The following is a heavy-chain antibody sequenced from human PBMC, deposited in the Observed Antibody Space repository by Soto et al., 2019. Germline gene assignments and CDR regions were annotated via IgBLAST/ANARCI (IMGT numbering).Heavy chain of an antibody. CDR1: GYTFTGYY. CDR3: ARESSSSCHDY. J-gene: IGHJ4*02. D-gene: IGHD6-13*01. Sequence: ASVQVSCKPSGYTFTGYYMHWVRQAPGQGLEWMGWISAYSGNTNYAQKLQGRVTMTTDTSTSTAYMELRSLRSDDTAVYYCARESSSSCHDYWGQGTLVTVSS. CDR2: ISAYSGNT. V-gene: IGHV1-18*04.